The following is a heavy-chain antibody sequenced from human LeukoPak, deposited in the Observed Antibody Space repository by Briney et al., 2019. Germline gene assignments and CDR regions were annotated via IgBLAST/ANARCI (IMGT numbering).Heavy chain of an antibody. Sequence: ASVKVSCKASGYTFTGYYMHWVRQAPGQRLEWMGWINPNTGGTNYAQKFQGRVTMTTDTSISTAYMELSSLRYDDTAVYYCASGPSDLGSSSQYWGQGTLVTVSS. CDR2: INPNTGGT. CDR1: GYTFTGYY. CDR3: ASGPSDLGSSSQY. J-gene: IGHJ4*02. V-gene: IGHV1-2*02. D-gene: IGHD6-6*01.